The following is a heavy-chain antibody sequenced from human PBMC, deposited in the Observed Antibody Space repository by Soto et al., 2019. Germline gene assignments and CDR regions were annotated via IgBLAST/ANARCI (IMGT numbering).Heavy chain of an antibody. D-gene: IGHD3-22*01. J-gene: IGHJ4*02. CDR1: GYTFTSYG. CDR3: ARGGYFDSSNYLAY. CDR2: INPGNGNT. Sequence: ASVKVSCKASGYTFTSYGINWVRQAPGRGLEWMGWINPGNGNTKYSQQFQGRVIIDRDASASTAYMELSSLRSEDTAVYYCARGGYFDSSNYLAYWGLGTLVTVSS. V-gene: IGHV1-3*01.